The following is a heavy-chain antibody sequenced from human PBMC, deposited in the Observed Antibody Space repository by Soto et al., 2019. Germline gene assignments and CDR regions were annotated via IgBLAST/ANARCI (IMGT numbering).Heavy chain of an antibody. D-gene: IGHD2-2*01. V-gene: IGHV4-30-4*01. CDR3: ARYQKGPFDY. Sequence: SETLSLTCTVSGGSISSGDYYWSWIRQPPGKGLEWIGYIYYTGSTYYNPSLKSRLTISLDTSKNQFSLKLTSVTAADTAVYFCARYQKGPFDYWGQGTLVTVSS. J-gene: IGHJ4*02. CDR1: GGSISSGDYY. CDR2: IYYTGST.